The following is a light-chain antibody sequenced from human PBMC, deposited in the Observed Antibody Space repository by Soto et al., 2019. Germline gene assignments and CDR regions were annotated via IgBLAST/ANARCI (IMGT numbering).Light chain of an antibody. CDR1: ESVGSN. Sequence: EEGMTQSPATLSVFPGERVTLSCRASESVGSNLAWYQQKPGQAPRLLIYGASTRATGVPARFSGSGSGTEFTLTISSLQSEDFALYYCQQYNNWLTFGGGTKVEIE. J-gene: IGKJ4*01. CDR2: GAS. CDR3: QQYNNWLT. V-gene: IGKV3-15*01.